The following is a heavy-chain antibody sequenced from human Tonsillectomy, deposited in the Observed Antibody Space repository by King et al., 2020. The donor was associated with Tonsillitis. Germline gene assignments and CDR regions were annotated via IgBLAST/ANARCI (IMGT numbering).Heavy chain of an antibody. Sequence: QVQLQESGPGLVKPSQTLSLTCTVSGGSIASGSYYWSWIRQHPGKGLEWIGYIYYSGTTYDNPSLKSRLSMSVDTSKNQFSLKLSSVTAADTAVYYCGRQVDDYGATTAFDYWGQGTLVTVSS. D-gene: IGHD5/OR15-5a*01. CDR1: GGSIASGSYY. CDR2: IYYSGTT. V-gene: IGHV4-31*03. J-gene: IGHJ4*02. CDR3: GRQVDDYGATTAFDY.